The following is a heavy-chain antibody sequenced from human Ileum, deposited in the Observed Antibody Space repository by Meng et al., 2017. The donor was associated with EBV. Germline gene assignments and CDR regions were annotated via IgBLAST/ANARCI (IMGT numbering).Heavy chain of an antibody. Sequence: QGEVGESGGEVKKPGASVKVSCKASGGTFSSYAISWVRQAPGQGLEWMGGIIPIFGTANYAQKFQGRVTITADESTSTAYMELSSLRSEDTAVYYCARDGRQYYYDSSGYHPNWFDPWGQGTLVTVSS. CDR2: IIPIFGTA. CDR3: ARDGRQYYYDSSGYHPNWFDP. V-gene: IGHV1-69*01. D-gene: IGHD3-22*01. CDR1: GGTFSSYA. J-gene: IGHJ5*02.